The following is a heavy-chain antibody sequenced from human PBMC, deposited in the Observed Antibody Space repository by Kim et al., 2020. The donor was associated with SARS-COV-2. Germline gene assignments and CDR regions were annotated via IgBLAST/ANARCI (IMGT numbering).Heavy chain of an antibody. D-gene: IGHD6-6*01. CDR3: ARRAYSSSLAFDY. J-gene: IGHJ4*02. V-gene: IGHV4-59*08. CDR2: IYYSGST. CDR1: GGSISSYY. Sequence: SETLSLTCTVSGGSISSYYWSWIRQPPGKGLEWIGYIYYSGSTNYNPSLKSRVTISVDTSKNQFSLKLSSVTAADTAVYYCARRAYSSSLAFDYWGQGTLVTVSS.